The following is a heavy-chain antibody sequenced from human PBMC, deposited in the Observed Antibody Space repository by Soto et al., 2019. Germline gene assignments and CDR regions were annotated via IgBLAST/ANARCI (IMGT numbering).Heavy chain of an antibody. Sequence: QLLESGGGLVQPGGSLRLSCVASGFTLRNHVVTWVRRTPGKGLECVSSITGSGGDTYYADSVKGRFTISRDDSRNTMFLQLRSLRAEDTALYVCAWWFDRARLRGKFWGGPLDFWGQGTLVTVSS. D-gene: IGHD2-15*01. CDR1: GFTLRNHV. V-gene: IGHV3-23*01. CDR2: ITGSGGDT. CDR3: AWWFDRARLRGKFWGGPLDF. J-gene: IGHJ4*02.